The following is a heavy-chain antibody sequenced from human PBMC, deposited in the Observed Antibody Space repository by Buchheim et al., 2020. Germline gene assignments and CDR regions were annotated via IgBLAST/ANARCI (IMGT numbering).Heavy chain of an antibody. CDR2: ISSSSSTI. Sequence: EVQLVESGGGLVQPGGSLRLSCAASGFTFSSYSMNWVRQAPGKGLEWVSYISSSSSTIYYADSVKGRFTISRDNATNSLYLPMNSLRDEDTAVYYCARDDYDSSGYYSDYYYGMDVWGQGTT. V-gene: IGHV3-48*02. CDR3: ARDDYDSSGYYSDYYYGMDV. D-gene: IGHD3-22*01. J-gene: IGHJ6*02. CDR1: GFTFSSYS.